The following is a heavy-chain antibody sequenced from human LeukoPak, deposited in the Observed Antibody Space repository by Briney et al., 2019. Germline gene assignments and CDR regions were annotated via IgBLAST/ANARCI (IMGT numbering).Heavy chain of an antibody. Sequence: PGGSLRLSCAASGFTFSSHWMHWVRQAPGKGLVWVSRINRDGSGTSYADSVKGRFTISRDNAKNTLYLQMNSLKAEDTAVYYCTRDIGDWGQGTLVTVSS. V-gene: IGHV3-74*01. CDR2: INRDGSGT. CDR1: GFTFSSHW. D-gene: IGHD3-16*01. CDR3: TRDIGD. J-gene: IGHJ4*02.